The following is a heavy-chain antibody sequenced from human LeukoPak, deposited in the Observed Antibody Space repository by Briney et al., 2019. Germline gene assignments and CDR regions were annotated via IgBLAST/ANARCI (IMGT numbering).Heavy chain of an antibody. J-gene: IGHJ4*02. CDR1: GFTVSSNS. Sequence: GGSLRLSCTVSGFTVSSNSMSWVRQAPGKGLEWVSFIYSDNTHYSDSVKGRFTISRDNTKNTLYLQMNSLRAEDTAVYYCAKDRQARGSSGYYGGVNFDFWGQGTLVTVSS. CDR2: IYSDNT. CDR3: AKDRQARGSSGYYGGVNFDF. V-gene: IGHV3-53*01. D-gene: IGHD3-22*01.